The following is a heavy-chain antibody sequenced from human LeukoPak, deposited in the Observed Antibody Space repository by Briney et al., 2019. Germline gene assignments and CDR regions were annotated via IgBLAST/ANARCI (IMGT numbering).Heavy chain of an antibody. CDR1: GFTFSSYA. V-gene: IGHV3-30*01. CDR2: ISYDGSNK. D-gene: IGHD2-2*01. J-gene: IGHJ6*03. Sequence: GRSLRLSCAASGFTFSSYAMHWVRQAPGKGLEWVAVISYDGSNKYYADSVKGRFTISRDNSKNTLYLQMNSLRAEDTAVYYCARDWGYRVVVPNYHMDVWGKGTTVTVSS. CDR3: ARDWGYRVVVPNYHMDV.